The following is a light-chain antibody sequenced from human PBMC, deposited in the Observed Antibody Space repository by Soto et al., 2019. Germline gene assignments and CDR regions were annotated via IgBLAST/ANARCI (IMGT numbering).Light chain of an antibody. CDR2: DAS. CDR1: QSVSSY. CDR3: HQHSNWPPLT. V-gene: IGKV3-11*01. Sequence: EIVLTPSPATLSLSPGERASLSCRASQSVSSYLAWYQQKPGQAPRLLIYDASNRATGIPARFSGSGSGTDFTLTISSLEPEDCAVYYCHQHSNWPPLTFGGGTKVDIK. J-gene: IGKJ4*01.